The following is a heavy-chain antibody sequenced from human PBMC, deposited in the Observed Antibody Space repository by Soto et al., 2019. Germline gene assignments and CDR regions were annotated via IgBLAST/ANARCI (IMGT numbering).Heavy chain of an antibody. D-gene: IGHD3-10*01. CDR3: ARHVLLWFGEPKGYFQH. Sequence: SETLSLTCTVSGGSISSSSYYWGWIRQPPGKGLEWIGSIYYSGSTYYNPSLKSRVTISVDTSKNQFSLKLSSVTAADTAVYYCARHVLLWFGEPKGYFQHWGQGTLVTVSS. CDR2: IYYSGST. J-gene: IGHJ1*01. CDR1: GGSISSSSYY. V-gene: IGHV4-39*01.